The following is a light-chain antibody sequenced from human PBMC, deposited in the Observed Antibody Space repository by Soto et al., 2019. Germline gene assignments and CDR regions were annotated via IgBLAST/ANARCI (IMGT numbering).Light chain of an antibody. CDR1: QSVSSNF. J-gene: IGKJ5*01. V-gene: IGKV3D-20*02. CDR2: GAY. CDR3: KQRSNWPIT. Sequence: ENVLTQSPGTLSLSPGERATLSCRASQSVSSNFLAWYQQKPGQAPRLLIYGAYNRATGIQDRFSGSGSGTDFTLTIRRLEPEDFAVYYCKQRSNWPITFGQGTRLEIK.